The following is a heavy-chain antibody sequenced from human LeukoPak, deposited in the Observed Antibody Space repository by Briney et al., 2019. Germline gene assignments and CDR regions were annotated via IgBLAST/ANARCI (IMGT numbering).Heavy chain of an antibody. CDR2: ISVYNGNT. CDR3: ARDRSGSSCSWYMGDAFDI. Sequence: EASVKVSCKASGYSFTNYGISWVRQAPGQGLEWMGWISVYNGNTNYAQKFQGRVTMTTDTSTSTAYMELRSLRSDDTAVYYCARDRSGSSCSWYMGDAFDIWGQGTMVTVSS. J-gene: IGHJ3*02. D-gene: IGHD6-13*01. CDR1: GYSFTNYG. V-gene: IGHV1-18*01.